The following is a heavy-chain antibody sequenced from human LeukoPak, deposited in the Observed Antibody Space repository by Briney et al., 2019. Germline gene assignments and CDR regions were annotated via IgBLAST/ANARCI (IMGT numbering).Heavy chain of an antibody. J-gene: IGHJ4*02. CDR2: IYTSGST. V-gene: IGHV4-4*07. D-gene: IGHD6-19*01. CDR1: GDSSSGYY. CDR3: ARVSSAGIWDY. Sequence: SETLSLTCTVSGDSSSGYYWSWIRQPTGKGLEWIGRIYTSGSTNYNPSLKSRVTMSVDTSKNQFSLKLSSVTAADTAVYYCARVSSAGIWDYWGQGTLVTVSS.